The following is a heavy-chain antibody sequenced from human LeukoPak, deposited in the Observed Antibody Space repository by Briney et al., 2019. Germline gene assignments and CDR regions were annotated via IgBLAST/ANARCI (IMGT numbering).Heavy chain of an antibody. CDR3: ARDESIAGPTTADY. D-gene: IGHD1-26*01. Sequence: PGGSLRLSCAASGFTFSSFWMHWVRQAPGKGPVWVSRINTDGSNKIYADSVKGRFTISRDNAKNTLFLQMNSLRAEDTAVYYCARDESIAGPTTADYWGQGTLVSVSS. CDR2: INTDGSNK. V-gene: IGHV3-74*01. J-gene: IGHJ4*02. CDR1: GFTFSSFW.